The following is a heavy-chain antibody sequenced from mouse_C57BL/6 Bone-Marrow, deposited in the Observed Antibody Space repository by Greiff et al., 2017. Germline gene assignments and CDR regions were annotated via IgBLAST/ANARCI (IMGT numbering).Heavy chain of an antibody. V-gene: IGHV1-54*01. D-gene: IGHD2-1*01. Sequence: QVQLQQSGAELVRPGTSVKVSCKASGYAFTNYLIEWVKQRPGQGLEWIGVINPGSGGTNYNEKFKGKATLTADKSSSTAYMQLSSLTSEDSAVYFCARLGYYGNYVFYAMDYWGQGTSVTVSS. CDR1: GYAFTNYL. J-gene: IGHJ4*01. CDR3: ARLGYYGNYVFYAMDY. CDR2: INPGSGGT.